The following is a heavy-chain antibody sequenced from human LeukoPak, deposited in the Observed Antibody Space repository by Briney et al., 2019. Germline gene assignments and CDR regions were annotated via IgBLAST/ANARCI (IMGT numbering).Heavy chain of an antibody. J-gene: IGHJ6*03. D-gene: IGHD6-6*01. Sequence: PGGSLRLSCAASGFTFSSYAMSWVRQAPGKGLEWVSAISGSGGSTYYADSVKGRFTISRDNSKNTLYLQMNSLRAEDTAVYYCAKVGNGSSSSLLYYYYYYMDVWGKGTTVTVSS. CDR2: ISGSGGST. V-gene: IGHV3-23*01. CDR1: GFTFSSYA. CDR3: AKVGNGSSSSLLYYYYYYMDV.